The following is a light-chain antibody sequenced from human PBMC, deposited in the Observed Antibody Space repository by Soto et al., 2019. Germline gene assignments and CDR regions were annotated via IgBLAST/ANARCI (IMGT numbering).Light chain of an antibody. J-gene: IGKJ2*01. V-gene: IGKV3-20*01. CDR1: RSVSSRY. CDR2: GAS. Sequence: ESVLTQSPGTLSLSPGDRATLSCRASRSVSSRYITWYQQKPGQAPRLLIYGASIRATGIPDRFSGSWSGTDFTLTISRLEAEDFAVYYCQQFGDSPPAFTFGQGTKLEI. CDR3: QQFGDSPPAFT.